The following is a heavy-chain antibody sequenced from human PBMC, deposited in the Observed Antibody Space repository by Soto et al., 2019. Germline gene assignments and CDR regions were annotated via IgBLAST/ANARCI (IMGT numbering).Heavy chain of an antibody. J-gene: IGHJ5*02. Sequence: GASVKVSCKASGGTFSSYAISWVRQAPGQGLEWMGGIIPIFGTANYAQKFQGRVTITAGESTSTAYMELSSLRSEDTAVYYCARDVGIAAAGTNWFDPWGQGTLVTVSS. CDR1: GGTFSSYA. CDR2: IIPIFGTA. CDR3: ARDVGIAAAGTNWFDP. D-gene: IGHD6-13*01. V-gene: IGHV1-69*13.